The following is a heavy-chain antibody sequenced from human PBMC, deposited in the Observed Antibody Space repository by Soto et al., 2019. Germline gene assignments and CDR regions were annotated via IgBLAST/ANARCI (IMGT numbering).Heavy chain of an antibody. CDR1: GFIFNNYA. CDR2: ISAGGGSP. J-gene: IGHJ3*02. CDR3: ARVTTRITIFGVVIPTTGDDAFDI. V-gene: IGHV3-23*01. D-gene: IGHD3-3*01. Sequence: GSLRLSCAASGFIFNNYAMSWVRQAPGKGLEWVSFISAGGGSPNYADSVKGRVTITRDTSASTAYMELSSLRSEDTAVYYCARVTTRITIFGVVIPTTGDDAFDIWGQGTMVTVSS.